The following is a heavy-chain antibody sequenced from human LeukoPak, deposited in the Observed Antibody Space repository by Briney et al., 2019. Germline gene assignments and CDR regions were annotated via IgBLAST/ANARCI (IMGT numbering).Heavy chain of an antibody. CDR3: AHSKRGGGYYINAFAV. J-gene: IGHJ3*01. Sequence: PSETLSPTCTVSGASTSAYYWSWIRQPPGKGLEWIGYSYSGGNANYNPSLKTRVIISIDTSENQFSLRLTSVTAADTAVYFCAHSKRGGGYYINAFAVWGQGTLVTISS. CDR1: GASTSAYY. CDR2: SYSGGNA. D-gene: IGHD1-26*01. V-gene: IGHV4-59*01.